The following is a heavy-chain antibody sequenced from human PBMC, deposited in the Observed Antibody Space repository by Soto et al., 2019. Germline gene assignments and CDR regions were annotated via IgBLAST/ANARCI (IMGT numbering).Heavy chain of an antibody. CDR1: GFSFSHYG. D-gene: IGHD6-13*01. CDR2: ISYDGSHK. CDR3: ARDREREQLGYYGVDV. J-gene: IGHJ6*01. Sequence: QVQVVESGGGVVQRGRSLRLSCVASGFSFSHYGMQWVRQAPGKGLEWVAVISYDGSHKYYGESVTGRFTISRDNSKNTLYLQMNSLRPDDTALYFCARDREREQLGYYGVDVW. V-gene: IGHV3-30*03.